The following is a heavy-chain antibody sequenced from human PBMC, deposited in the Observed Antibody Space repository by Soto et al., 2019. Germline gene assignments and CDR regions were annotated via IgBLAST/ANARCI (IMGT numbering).Heavy chain of an antibody. CDR1: GFTFGSYG. J-gene: IGHJ6*02. CDR3: AKAKGRSNFYSRGLDV. D-gene: IGHD2-15*01. V-gene: IGHV3-23*01. CDR2: ITAATGTT. Sequence: GGSLRLSCAASGFTFGSYGMTWVRQAPGKGLECVSGITAATGTTYYADSVKGRFTISRDLSTNTLFLQMNSLRAADSAVYYCAKAKGRSNFYSRGLDVWGQGTTVTVS.